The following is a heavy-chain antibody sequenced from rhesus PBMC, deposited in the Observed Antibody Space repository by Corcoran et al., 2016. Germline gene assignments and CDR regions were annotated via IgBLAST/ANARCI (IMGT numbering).Heavy chain of an antibody. CDR1: VGPMRGGYG. CDR2: IYSSSGNT. Sequence: LQEPGQGLLTPSETLSPPWAVLVGPMRGGYGWGWIRQPPGQGLEWIGSIYSSSGNTYYHPSLKSRVTISTDTSKNQFSLKLSSVTAADTAVYYCARGKPVSGSLDVWGRGVLVTVSS. CDR3: ARGKPVSGSLDV. V-gene: IGHV4S7*01. D-gene: IGHD3-40*01. J-gene: IGHJ5-2*02.